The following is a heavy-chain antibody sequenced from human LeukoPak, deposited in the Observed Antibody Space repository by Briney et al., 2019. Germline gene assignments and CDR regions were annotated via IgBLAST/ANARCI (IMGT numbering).Heavy chain of an antibody. J-gene: IGHJ2*01. CDR3: VRDSPYSSGWYRFFDL. CDR1: GYSIRSGFY. CDR2: AYYSGST. V-gene: IGHV4-38-2*02. Sequence: SETLSLTCTVSGYSIRSGFYWGWIRQPPGKGLEWIGSAYYSGSTYFNPSLKSRLSISVDTSKNQFSLRLTSVTAADTAVYYCVRDSPYSSGWYRFFDLWGRGTLVTVTS. D-gene: IGHD6-19*01.